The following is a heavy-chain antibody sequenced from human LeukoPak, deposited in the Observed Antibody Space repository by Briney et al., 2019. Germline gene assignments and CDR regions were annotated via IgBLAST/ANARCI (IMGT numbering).Heavy chain of an antibody. CDR3: AATIKYWFDP. CDR1: GGSISSYC. D-gene: IGHD5-12*01. V-gene: IGHV4-59*01. Sequence: SETLSLTCTVSGGSISSYCWSWIRQPPGKGLEWIGYIYYSGSTNYNPSLKSRVTISVDTSKNQFSLKLSSVTAADTAVYYCAATIKYWFDPWGQGTLVTVSS. CDR2: IYYSGST. J-gene: IGHJ5*02.